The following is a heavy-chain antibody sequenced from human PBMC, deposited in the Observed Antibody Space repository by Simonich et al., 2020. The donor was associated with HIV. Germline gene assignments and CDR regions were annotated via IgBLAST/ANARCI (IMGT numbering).Heavy chain of an antibody. CDR2: INHNGST. D-gene: IGHD4-17*01. J-gene: IGHJ4*02. V-gene: IGHV4-34*01. CDR3: ARRHPTTVTTPYFDY. Sequence: QVQLQQWGAGLLKPSETLSLTCAVFGGSFSGYYWSWIRPPPGKGLEWIGEINHNGSTNYNPSLKRRVTISVDTSKNQFSLKLSSVTAADTAVYYCARRHPTTVTTPYFDYWGQGTLVTVSS. CDR1: GGSFSGYY.